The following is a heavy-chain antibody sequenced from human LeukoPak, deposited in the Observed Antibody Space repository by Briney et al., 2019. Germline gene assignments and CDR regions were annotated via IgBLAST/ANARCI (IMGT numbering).Heavy chain of an antibody. CDR1: GFTFSSYS. D-gene: IGHD7-27*01. J-gene: IGHJ4*02. CDR3: ARGVLTGDPDY. CDR2: ISSSSSYI. V-gene: IGHV3-21*01. Sequence: GGSLRLSCAASGFTFSSYSMNWVRQAPGKGLEWVSSISSSSSYIYYADSVKGRFTISRDNAKNSMYLQMNSLRAEDTAVYYCARGVLTGDPDYWGQGTLVTVSS.